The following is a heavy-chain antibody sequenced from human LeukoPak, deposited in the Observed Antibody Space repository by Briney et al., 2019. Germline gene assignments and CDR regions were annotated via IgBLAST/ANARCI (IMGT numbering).Heavy chain of an antibody. CDR2: IWYDGSNK. CDR3: ARGGHSGSYPDAFDI. V-gene: IGHV3-33*01. J-gene: IGHJ3*02. Sequence: PGGSLRLSCAASGFTFSSYGMHWVRQAPGKGLEWVAVIWYDGSNKYYADSVKGRFTISRDNSKNTLYLQMNSLRAEDTAVYYCARGGHSGSYPDAFDIWGQGTRVTVSS. CDR1: GFTFSSYG. D-gene: IGHD1-26*01.